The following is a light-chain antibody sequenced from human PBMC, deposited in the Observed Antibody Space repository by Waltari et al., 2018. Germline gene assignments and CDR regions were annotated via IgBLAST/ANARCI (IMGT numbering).Light chain of an antibody. CDR2: GAS. Sequence: EIVMTQSPATLSVSPGEEATLSRRASQGINSDLAWYQHKPGQAPRLLIYGASTRAAGVPARFSGSGSGTEFTLTISSLQSEDLGVYYCQQSKIWPAFGQGTKVEIK. J-gene: IGKJ1*01. CDR3: QQSKIWPA. CDR1: QGINSD. V-gene: IGKV3-15*01.